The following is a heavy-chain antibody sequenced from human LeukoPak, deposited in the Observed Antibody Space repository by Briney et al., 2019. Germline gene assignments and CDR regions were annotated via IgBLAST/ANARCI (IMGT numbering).Heavy chain of an antibody. CDR1: GFTFSSYG. CDR3: AKGASMTTVTTPDY. Sequence: PGGSLRLSCAASGFTFSSYGMHWVRQAPGKGLEWVAVISYDGGNKYYADSVKGRFTISRDNSKNTLYLQMNSLRAEDTAVYYCAKGASMTTVTTPDYWGQGTLVTVSS. J-gene: IGHJ4*02. D-gene: IGHD4-17*01. V-gene: IGHV3-30*18. CDR2: ISYDGGNK.